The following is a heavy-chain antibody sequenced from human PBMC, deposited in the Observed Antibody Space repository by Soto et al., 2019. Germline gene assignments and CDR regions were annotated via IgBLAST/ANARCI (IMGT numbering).Heavy chain of an antibody. CDR1: GFNFISAW. Sequence: EVQLVESGGGLVTPGESLRLSCATSGFNFISAWMAWVRQAPGKGLEWVARIKSKTSGETIEYAAPVKGRFTISRDDSKSTFFLQMNSLRTEDTAVYFCSVDDPGRGFGELDYWGQGILVTVS. CDR3: SVDDPGRGFGELDY. J-gene: IGHJ4*02. D-gene: IGHD3-10*01. CDR2: IKSKTSGETI. V-gene: IGHV3-15*01.